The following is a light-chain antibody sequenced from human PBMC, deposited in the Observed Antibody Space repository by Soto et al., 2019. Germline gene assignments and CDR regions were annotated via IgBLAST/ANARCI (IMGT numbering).Light chain of an antibody. CDR1: QDITNY. CDR2: DAS. V-gene: IGKV1-33*01. J-gene: IGKJ4*01. CDR3: QQYDSVPT. Sequence: DIQMTQSPSSLSASVGDRVTITCQASQDITNYLNWYQQKPGRAPRLLLYDASSLETGVPSRFSGSGSGTDFTFTISSLQPEDIATYYCQQYDSVPTFGGGTKVDIK.